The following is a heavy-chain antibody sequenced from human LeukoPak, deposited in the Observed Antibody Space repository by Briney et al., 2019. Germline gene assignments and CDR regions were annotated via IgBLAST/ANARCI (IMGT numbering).Heavy chain of an antibody. CDR2: INPNSGGT. D-gene: IGHD1-26*01. CDR1: GYTFTGYY. J-gene: IGHJ6*03. CDR3: ARAGATSPYYYYYMDV. Sequence: ASVKVSCKASGYTFTGYYMHCVRQVPGQGLGWRGGINPNSGGTNYAQKLQGRVTMTRDTSISTAYMELSRLRSDDTAVYYCARAGATSPYYYYYMDVWGKGTTVTVSS. V-gene: IGHV1-2*02.